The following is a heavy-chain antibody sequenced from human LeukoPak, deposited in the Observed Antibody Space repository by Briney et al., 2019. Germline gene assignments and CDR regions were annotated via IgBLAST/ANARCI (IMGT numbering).Heavy chain of an antibody. Sequence: GGSLRLSCAASGFTFSDYAMHWVRQAPGKGLEWVAVISKDGSDXYYPGSVRGRFTISRDNSKNTIYLQMDSLRAEDTAIYYCARDLDYWGLGTLVTVSS. V-gene: IGHV3-30-3*01. CDR2: ISKDGSDX. CDR3: ARDLDY. J-gene: IGHJ4*02. CDR1: GFTFSDYA.